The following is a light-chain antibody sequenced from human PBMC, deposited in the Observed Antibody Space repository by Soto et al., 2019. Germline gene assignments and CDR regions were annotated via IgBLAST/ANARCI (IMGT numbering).Light chain of an antibody. Sequence: EIVMTQSPLSLPVTPGEPASISFKSSQSLLHSNGYNYLDWYLQKPGQSPQLLIYAGSNRASGVPDRFSGSGSGTDFTLKISRVEAEDVAVYYCMQALQATFTFGPGTKVDIK. J-gene: IGKJ3*01. CDR2: AGS. CDR1: QSLLHSNGYNY. V-gene: IGKV2-28*01. CDR3: MQALQATFT.